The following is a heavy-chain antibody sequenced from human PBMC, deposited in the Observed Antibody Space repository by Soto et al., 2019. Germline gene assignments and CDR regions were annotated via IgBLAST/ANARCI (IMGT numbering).Heavy chain of an antibody. CDR2: IWYDGSNK. J-gene: IGHJ4*02. Sequence: PGGSLRLSCAASGFTFSSYGMHWVRQAPGKGLEWVAVIWYDGSNKYYADSVKGRFTISRDNSKNTLYLQMNSLRAEDTAVYYCARAPFGKQLGPPPLDYWGQGTLVTVSS. CDR3: ARAPFGKQLGPPPLDY. CDR1: GFTFSSYG. V-gene: IGHV3-33*01. D-gene: IGHD6-6*01.